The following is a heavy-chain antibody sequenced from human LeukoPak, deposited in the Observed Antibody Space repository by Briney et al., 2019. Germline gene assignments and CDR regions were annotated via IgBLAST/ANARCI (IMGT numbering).Heavy chain of an antibody. CDR3: ARGIDYGGSSFIDY. D-gene: IGHD4-23*01. CDR2: IYYSGST. CDR1: GGFISSGYYY. V-gene: IGHV4-30-4*01. Sequence: PSETLPLTCTVSGGFISSGYYYWSWLRQPPGKRLEWIGYIYYSGSTYYNPSLKSRVTISVDTSKNQFSLKLSSVTAADTAVYYCARGIDYGGSSFIDYGGQGTLVTVSS. J-gene: IGHJ4*02.